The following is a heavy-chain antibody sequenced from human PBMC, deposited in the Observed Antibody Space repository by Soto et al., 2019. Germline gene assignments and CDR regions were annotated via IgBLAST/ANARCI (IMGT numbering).Heavy chain of an antibody. Sequence: QVQLQESGPGLAETLSLTCTVSGVSIPSGDYYWNWIRQPPGKGLEWIGNLYYRGNTYYSPSLKSRVTISLDTSKNQFSLKLTSVTAADTAIYYCASFGVASMNWFDPWGQGALVTVSS. V-gene: IGHV4-30-4*01. CDR2: LYYRGNT. D-gene: IGHD3-3*01. J-gene: IGHJ5*02. CDR1: GVSIPSGDYY. CDR3: ASFGVASMNWFDP.